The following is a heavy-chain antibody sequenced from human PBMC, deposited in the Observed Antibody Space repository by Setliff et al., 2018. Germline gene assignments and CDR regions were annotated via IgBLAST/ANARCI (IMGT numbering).Heavy chain of an antibody. CDR3: TVYNTGSSKDHY. J-gene: IGHJ4*02. D-gene: IGHD2-8*02. CDR2: IYTSGST. Sequence: SETLSLTCTVSGGSISSGSYYWSWIRQPAGKGLEWIGHIYTSGSTNHNPSLKSRVTISVDTSKNQFSLKLSSVTAADTALYYCTVYNTGSSKDHYWGQGTPVTVSS. CDR1: GGSISSGSYY. V-gene: IGHV4-61*09.